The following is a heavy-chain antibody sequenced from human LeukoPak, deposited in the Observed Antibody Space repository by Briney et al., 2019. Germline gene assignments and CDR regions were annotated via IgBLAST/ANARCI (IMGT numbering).Heavy chain of an antibody. CDR1: GGSLSGYY. CDR2: INHSGST. J-gene: IGHJ4*02. D-gene: IGHD1-26*01. V-gene: IGHV4-34*01. Sequence: SETLSLTCAVYGGSLSGYYWSWIRQPPGKGLEWIGEINHSGSTNYNPSLKSRVTISVDTSKNQFSLKLSSVTAADTAVYNCATFPGVGATTVDYWGQGTLVTVSS. CDR3: ATFPGVGATTVDY.